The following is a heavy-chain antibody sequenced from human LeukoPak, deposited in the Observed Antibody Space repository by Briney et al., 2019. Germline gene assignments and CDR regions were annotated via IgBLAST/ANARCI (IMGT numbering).Heavy chain of an antibody. V-gene: IGHV4-38-2*02. CDR3: AREDRYCSGGSCYS. CDR1: GYSISSGYY. J-gene: IGHJ4*02. CDR2: IHHSGST. Sequence: PSETLSLTCTVSGYSISSGYYWGWLRQPPGKGLEWIGSIHHSGSTYYNPSLKSRVTISVDTSKNQFSLKLNSVTAADTAVYYCAREDRYCSGGSCYSWGQGTLVTVSS. D-gene: IGHD2-15*01.